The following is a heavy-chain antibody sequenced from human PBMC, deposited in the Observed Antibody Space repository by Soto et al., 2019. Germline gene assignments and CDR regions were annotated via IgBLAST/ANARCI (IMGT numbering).Heavy chain of an antibody. CDR1: GVTVSNNF. J-gene: IGHJ4*02. D-gene: IGHD4-17*01. CDR2: IYSGGGT. Sequence: EVQLVESGGDLVQPGGSLRLSCAASGVTVSNNFMSWVRQAPGKGVEWVSIIYSGGGTQYADSVKGRFTISRDNYKNTVYLQMNSLRVEDTAVYYCARNVPVTPLGYWGQGTLVTVSS. V-gene: IGHV3-66*01. CDR3: ARNVPVTPLGY.